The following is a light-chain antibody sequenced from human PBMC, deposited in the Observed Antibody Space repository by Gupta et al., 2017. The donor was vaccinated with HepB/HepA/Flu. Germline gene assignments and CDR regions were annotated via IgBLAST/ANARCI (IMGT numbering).Light chain of an antibody. CDR1: SLRSYY. Sequence: SSELTQDPAVSVALGQTVRISCQVDSLRSYYASWYQQKPGQAPVLVIYGKNNRPSGIPDRFSGSSSGNTASLTITGAQAEDEADYYCNSRDSSGNLPVVFGGGTKLTVL. CDR2: GKN. V-gene: IGLV3-19*01. CDR3: NSRDSSGNLPVV. J-gene: IGLJ2*01.